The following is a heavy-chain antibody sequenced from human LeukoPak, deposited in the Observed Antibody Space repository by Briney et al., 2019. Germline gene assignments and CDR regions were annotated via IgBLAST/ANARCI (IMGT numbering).Heavy chain of an antibody. CDR3: AKGATVVVVTTIQY. CDR2: ISGSGGGT. Sequence: PGGSLRLSCAASGFTFSSYAMSWVRQAPGKGLEWVSTISGSGGGTYYADSVKGRFTISRDNSKHTLFLQMNSLRAEDTAVYYCAKGATVVVVTTIQYWGQGTLVTVSS. V-gene: IGHV3-23*01. D-gene: IGHD3-22*01. CDR1: GFTFSSYA. J-gene: IGHJ1*01.